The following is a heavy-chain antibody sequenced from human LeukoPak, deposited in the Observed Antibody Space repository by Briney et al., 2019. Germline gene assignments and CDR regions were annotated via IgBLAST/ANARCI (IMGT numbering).Heavy chain of an antibody. CDR3: ARSGGFSGSWYVY. D-gene: IGHD6-13*01. Sequence: ASVKVSCKASGGTFSNYAINWVRQAPGQGLEWMGRIIPVLGITNYAQKFQGRVTIIADKSTSIAYMELSSLTSEDTVVYYCARSGGFSGSWYVYWGQGTLVTVFS. CDR2: IIPVLGIT. CDR1: GGTFSNYA. J-gene: IGHJ4*02. V-gene: IGHV1-69*04.